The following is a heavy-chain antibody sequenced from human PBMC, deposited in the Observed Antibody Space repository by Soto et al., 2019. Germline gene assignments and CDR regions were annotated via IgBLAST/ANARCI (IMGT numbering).Heavy chain of an antibody. J-gene: IGHJ6*02. V-gene: IGHV1-69*13. Sequence: SVNVSCKASGGTFSSYAISWVRQAPGQGLEWMGGIIPIFGTANYAQKFQGRVTITADESTSTAYMELSSLRSEDTAVYYCARGIYSYGPLTSYYGMDVWGQGTTVTVSS. CDR1: GGTFSSYA. D-gene: IGHD5-18*01. CDR2: IIPIFGTA. CDR3: ARGIYSYGPLTSYYGMDV.